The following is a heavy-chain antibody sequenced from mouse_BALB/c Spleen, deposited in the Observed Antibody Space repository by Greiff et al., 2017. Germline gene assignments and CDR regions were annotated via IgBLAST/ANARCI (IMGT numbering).Heavy chain of an antibody. CDR1: GFNIKDYY. V-gene: IGHV14-4*02. Sequence: VQLQQSGAELVRSGASVKLSCTASGFNIKDYYMHWVKQRPEQGLEWIGWIDPENGDTEYAPKFQGKATMTADTSSNTAYLQLSSLTSEDTAVYYCIQLGRGGDYWGQGTTLTVSS. D-gene: IGHD4-1*02. CDR3: IQLGRGGDY. J-gene: IGHJ2*01. CDR2: IDPENGDT.